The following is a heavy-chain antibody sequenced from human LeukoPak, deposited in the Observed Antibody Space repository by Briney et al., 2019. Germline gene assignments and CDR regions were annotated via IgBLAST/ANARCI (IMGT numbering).Heavy chain of an antibody. J-gene: IGHJ6*03. CDR2: IIPIFGTA. D-gene: IGHD3-3*01. CDR1: GGTFSSYA. Sequence: GASVKVSCKASGGTFSSYAISWVRQAPGQGLEWMGGIIPIFGTANYAQKFQGRVTITADKSTSTAYMELSSLRSEDTAVYYCARSQTYYDFWSGSLGGYYYYYMDVWGKGTTVTVSS. CDR3: ARSQTYYDFWSGSLGGYYYYYMDV. V-gene: IGHV1-69*06.